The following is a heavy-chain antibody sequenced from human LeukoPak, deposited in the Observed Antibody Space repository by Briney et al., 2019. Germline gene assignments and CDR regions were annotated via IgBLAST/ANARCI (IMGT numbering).Heavy chain of an antibody. CDR1: GFTFSSYW. Sequence: GGSLRLSCAASGFTFSSYWMHWVRQAPGKGLVWVSRINSDGSSTSYADSVKGRFTISRDNAKNMLYLQMNSLRAEDTAVYYCARGPAYCGGDCLDYWGQGTLVTVSS. J-gene: IGHJ4*02. CDR3: ARGPAYCGGDCLDY. V-gene: IGHV3-74*01. CDR2: INSDGSST. D-gene: IGHD2-21*02.